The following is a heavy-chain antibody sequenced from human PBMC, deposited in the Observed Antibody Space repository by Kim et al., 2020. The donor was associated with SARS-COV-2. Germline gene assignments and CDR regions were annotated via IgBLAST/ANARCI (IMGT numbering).Heavy chain of an antibody. V-gene: IGHV3-7*03. CDR3: ARRRGSSSFDY. D-gene: IGHD2-2*01. Sequence: KCYVDSVKGRFTISRDNAKNSLSLQMNSLRAEDTAVYYCARRRGSSSFDYWGQGTLVTVSS. CDR2: K. J-gene: IGHJ4*02.